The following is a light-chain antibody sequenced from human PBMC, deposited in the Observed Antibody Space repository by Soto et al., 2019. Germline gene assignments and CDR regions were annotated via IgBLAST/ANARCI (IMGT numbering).Light chain of an antibody. Sequence: QSALIQPPSASGSPGQSVTISCTGTRRDVGGYDFVSWYQQHPGKAPKLIIYEISNRPSGVSSRFSGSKSGNTASLTISGLQAEDESDYYCSSYTTSHTLVFGGGTKVTVL. CDR1: RRDVGGYDF. CDR3: SSYTTSHTLV. J-gene: IGLJ2*01. V-gene: IGLV2-14*01. CDR2: EIS.